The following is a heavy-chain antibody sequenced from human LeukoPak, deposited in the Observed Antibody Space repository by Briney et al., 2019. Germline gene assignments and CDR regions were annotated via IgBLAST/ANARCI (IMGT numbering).Heavy chain of an antibody. J-gene: IGHJ4*02. CDR3: ARVPGVAPTIVDY. D-gene: IGHD1-26*01. CDR1: GFTFSSYV. Sequence: GGSLRLSCAASGFTFSSYVIHWVRQAPGKGLEWVAVMWYDGSNEHYADSVKGRFTISRDDSKNTLYLQMNSLRAEDTAIYYCARVPGVAPTIVDYWGQGTLVTVSS. V-gene: IGHV3-33*01. CDR2: MWYDGSNE.